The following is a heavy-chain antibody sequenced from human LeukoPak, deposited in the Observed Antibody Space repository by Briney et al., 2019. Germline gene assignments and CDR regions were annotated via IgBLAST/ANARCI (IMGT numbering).Heavy chain of an antibody. Sequence: GGSLRLSCAASGFTFSSYAMHWVRQAPGKGLEWVAVISYDGSNKYYADSVKGRFTISRDNSKNTLYLQMNSLRAEDTAVYYCAKDGTTVTTLYRPTNWFGPWGQGTLVTVSS. CDR1: GFTFSSYA. V-gene: IGHV3-30*04. D-gene: IGHD4-11*01. J-gene: IGHJ5*02. CDR3: AKDGTTVTTLYRPTNWFGP. CDR2: ISYDGSNK.